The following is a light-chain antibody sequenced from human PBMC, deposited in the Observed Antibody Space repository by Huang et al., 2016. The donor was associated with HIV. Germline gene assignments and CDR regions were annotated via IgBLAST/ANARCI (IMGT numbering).Light chain of an antibody. CDR2: GAS. CDR1: QSVNSGY. Sequence: EIVLTQSPGTLSLSPGERATLSCRASQSVNSGYLAWYKQKPGQAPRLLIYGASSRATGIPGRFSGSGSGTDFTLTISRLQPEDFALYFCQQYGSSPGTYGQGTKVEMK. J-gene: IGKJ1*01. V-gene: IGKV3-20*01. CDR3: QQYGSSPGT.